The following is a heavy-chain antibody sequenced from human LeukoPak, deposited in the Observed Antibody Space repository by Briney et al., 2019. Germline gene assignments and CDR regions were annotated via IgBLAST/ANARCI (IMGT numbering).Heavy chain of an antibody. CDR1: GYSISSGYY. Sequence: SETLSLTCTVSGYSISSGYYWGWIRQPPGKGLEWIGSIYHSGSTYYNPSLKSRVTISVDTSKNQFSLKLSSVTAADTAVYYCARLDYYDSSGYSYAFDIWGQGTMVTVSS. D-gene: IGHD3-22*01. V-gene: IGHV4-38-2*02. CDR3: ARLDYYDSSGYSYAFDI. J-gene: IGHJ3*02. CDR2: IYHSGST.